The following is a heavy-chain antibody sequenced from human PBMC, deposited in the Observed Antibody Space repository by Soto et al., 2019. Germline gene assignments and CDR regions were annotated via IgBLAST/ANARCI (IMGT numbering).Heavy chain of an antibody. Sequence: QVQLVQSGAEVKTPGASVKLSCKASGYTFTHYYIHWVRQAPGQGLEWMGIINPNGGSTTYAQKFRDGVTMTRDTSTSTVYMELSNLRSDDSAVYYCATSVNSAMAFDYWGQGTLVTVSS. CDR1: GYTFTHYY. D-gene: IGHD5-18*01. J-gene: IGHJ4*02. V-gene: IGHV1-46*01. CDR3: ATSVNSAMAFDY. CDR2: INPNGGST.